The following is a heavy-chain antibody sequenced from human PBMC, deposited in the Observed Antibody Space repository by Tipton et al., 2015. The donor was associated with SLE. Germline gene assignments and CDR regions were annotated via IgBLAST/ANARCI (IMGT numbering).Heavy chain of an antibody. CDR3: ARLSGFDSLFDY. CDR1: GFTFSGYW. CDR2: IKQDGSEK. J-gene: IGHJ4*02. Sequence: GSLRLSCAASGFTFSGYWMTWVRQAPGKGLEWVANIKQDGSEKYYVESVKGRFTISGDNAKTSLYLQMNSLRADDTGVYYCARLSGFDSLFDYWGQGTLVTVSS. D-gene: IGHD5-12*01. V-gene: IGHV3-7*01.